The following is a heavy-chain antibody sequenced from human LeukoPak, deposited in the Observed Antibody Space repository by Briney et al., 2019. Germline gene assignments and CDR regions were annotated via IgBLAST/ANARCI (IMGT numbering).Heavy chain of an antibody. CDR1: GVTFSNHY. CDR2: TRNKANSYTT. Sequence: RGSLRLSCAATGVTFSNHYMDWVRQAPGKGLEWVGRTRNKANSYTTEYAASVKGRITISRDDSKSSVSLQLNSPKTEDTAVYYCARLSQQSYAWAGDWGQGTLVTVSS. CDR3: ARLSQQSYAWAGD. J-gene: IGHJ4*02. D-gene: IGHD2-2*01. V-gene: IGHV3-72*01.